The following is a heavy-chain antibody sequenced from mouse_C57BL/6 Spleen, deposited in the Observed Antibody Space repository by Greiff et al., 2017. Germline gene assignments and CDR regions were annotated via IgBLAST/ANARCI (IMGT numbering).Heavy chain of an antibody. CDR3: AGDGSGYPTYYAMDY. J-gene: IGHJ4*01. D-gene: IGHD3-2*01. Sequence: QVQLQQPGAELVRPGSSVKLSCKASGYTFTSYWMHWVKQRPIQGLEWIGNIDPSDSETNYNQKFKDKATLTVDKSSSTAYMQLSSLTSEDSAFYYCAGDGSGYPTYYAMDYWGQGTSVTVSS. V-gene: IGHV1-52*01. CDR2: IDPSDSET. CDR1: GYTFTSYW.